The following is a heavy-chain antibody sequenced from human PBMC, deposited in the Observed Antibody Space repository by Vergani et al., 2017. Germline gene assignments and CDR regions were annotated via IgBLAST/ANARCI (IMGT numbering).Heavy chain of an antibody. CDR2: IYSSGST. V-gene: IGHV4-4*08. J-gene: IGHJ4*01. CDR1: GGSISSYY. CDR3: ARDAGYDYSFDY. Sequence: QLQLQESGPGLVKPSETLSLTCTVSGGSISSYYWSWIRQPPGKGLEWIGYIYSSGSTNYNPSLKSRVTISVDTSKIHFSLKVSSVTAADTAVYYCARDAGYDYSFDYWGQGILVTVSS. D-gene: IGHD5-12*01.